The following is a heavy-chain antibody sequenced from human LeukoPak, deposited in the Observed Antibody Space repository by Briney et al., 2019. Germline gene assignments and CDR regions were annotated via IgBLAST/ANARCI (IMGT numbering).Heavy chain of an antibody. Sequence: GGSLRLSCAASGFTFSSYAMHWVRQAPGKGLEWVAVISYDGSDKYYADSVKGRFTISRDNSKNTLYLQMNSLRAEDTAVYYCAREACPYRLCYYDSSGYSLNYYFDYWGQGTLVTVSS. J-gene: IGHJ4*02. CDR1: GFTFSSYA. CDR2: ISYDGSDK. D-gene: IGHD3-22*01. CDR3: AREACPYRLCYYDSSGYSLNYYFDY. V-gene: IGHV3-30-3*01.